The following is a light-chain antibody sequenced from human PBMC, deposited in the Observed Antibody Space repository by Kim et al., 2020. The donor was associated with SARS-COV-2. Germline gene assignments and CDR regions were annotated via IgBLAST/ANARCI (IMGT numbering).Light chain of an antibody. CDR1: SSNIGAGYD. Sequence: IACTGTSSNIGAGYDVHWYQQVPGTAPKLLIYANENRPSGVPDRISASKSDTSASLAITGLQAEDEGDYFCQLYDSSLSDWVFGGGTKVTVL. CDR3: QLYDSSLSDWV. V-gene: IGLV1-40*01. J-gene: IGLJ3*02. CDR2: ANE.